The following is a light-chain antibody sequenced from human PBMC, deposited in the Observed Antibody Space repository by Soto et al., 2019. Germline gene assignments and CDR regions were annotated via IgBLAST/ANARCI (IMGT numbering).Light chain of an antibody. CDR2: DNS. J-gene: IGLJ2*01. V-gene: IGLV1-51*01. CDR3: ATWDSSLSVVV. CDR1: SSNIGKNF. Sequence: QTVVTQPPSVSAAPGQTVTISCSGSSSNIGKNFMAWYQQVPGTAPKLLISDNSRRPSGIPGRFSASKSGTSATLAITGLVTGDEADYYCATWDSSLSVVVFGGGTKLTVL.